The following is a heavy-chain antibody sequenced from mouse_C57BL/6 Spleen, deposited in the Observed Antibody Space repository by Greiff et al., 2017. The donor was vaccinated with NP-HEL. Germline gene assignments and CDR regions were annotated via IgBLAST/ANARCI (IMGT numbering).Heavy chain of an antibody. CDR2: INPSSGYT. D-gene: IGHD2-2*01. Sequence: QVQLQQSGAELAKPGASVKLSCKASGYTFTSYWMHWVKQRPGQGLEWIGYINPSSGYTKYNQKFKDKATLTADKSSSTAYMQLSSLTYEDSAVYYCARSAYGYGYAMDYWGQGTSVTVSS. V-gene: IGHV1-7*01. CDR1: GYTFTSYW. CDR3: ARSAYGYGYAMDY. J-gene: IGHJ4*01.